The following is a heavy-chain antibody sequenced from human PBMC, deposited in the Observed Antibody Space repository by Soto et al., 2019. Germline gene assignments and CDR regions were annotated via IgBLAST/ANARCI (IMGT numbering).Heavy chain of an antibody. Sequence: LSLTCTVSGGSISSYYWSWIRQPPVKGLEWIGYIYYSGSTNCNPSLKSRVTISVDTSKNQFSLKLSSVTAADTAVYYCARLGDYYDSSGYWQPMDVWGQGTTVTVSS. CDR2: IYYSGST. D-gene: IGHD3-22*01. V-gene: IGHV4-59*01. CDR1: GGSISSYY. J-gene: IGHJ6*02. CDR3: ARLGDYYDSSGYWQPMDV.